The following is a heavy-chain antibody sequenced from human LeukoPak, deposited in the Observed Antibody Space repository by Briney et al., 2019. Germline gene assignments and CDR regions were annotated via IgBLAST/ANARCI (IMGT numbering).Heavy chain of an antibody. CDR3: ARWVYYGYYSDY. V-gene: IGHV4-61*01. CDR1: GGSVSSGSYY. D-gene: IGHD3-10*01. Sequence: SETLSLTCTVSGGSVSSGSYYWSWIRQPPGKGLEWIGYIYYSGSTNYNPSLKSRVTISVDTSKNQFSLKLSSVTAADTAVYYCARWVYYGYYSDYWGQGTLVTVSS. J-gene: IGHJ4*02. CDR2: IYYSGST.